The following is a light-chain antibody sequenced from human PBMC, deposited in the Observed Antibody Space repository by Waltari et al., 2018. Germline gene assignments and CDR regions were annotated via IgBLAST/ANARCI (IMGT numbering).Light chain of an antibody. Sequence: QSALTQPASVSGSPGQSIPIPCPGTSSYVGPYNYVSWYQQPPGKAPKLMIYDVSKRHSGVSARFSGSKSGNTASLTISGLQAEDEADYYCSSFTTSAIYVFGSVTKVTVL. CDR1: SSYVGPYNY. V-gene: IGLV2-14*03. J-gene: IGLJ1*01. CDR3: SSFTTSAIYV. CDR2: DVS.